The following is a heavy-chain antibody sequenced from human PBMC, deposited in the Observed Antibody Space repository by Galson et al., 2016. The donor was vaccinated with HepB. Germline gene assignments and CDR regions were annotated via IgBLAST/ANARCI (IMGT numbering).Heavy chain of an antibody. CDR2: LSYDGSNK. V-gene: IGHV3-30*04. J-gene: IGHJ4*02. CDR1: GFTFSTDA. D-gene: IGHD7-27*01. CDR3: ARGQNWGSYFDY. Sequence: SLRLSCAASGFTFSTDAMHWVRQAPGKGLEWVAVLSYDGSNKYYADSVKGRFTISRDNSKNALYLQMNSLRSDDTAVYYCARGQNWGSYFDYWGQGTLVTVSS.